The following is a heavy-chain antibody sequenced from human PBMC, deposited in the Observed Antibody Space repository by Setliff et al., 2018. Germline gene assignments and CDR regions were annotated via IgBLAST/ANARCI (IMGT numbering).Heavy chain of an antibody. D-gene: IGHD5-18*01. CDR2: IKQDGSEK. V-gene: IGHV3-7*04. CDR3: ARGGYSYGY. Sequence: PGGSLRLSCAASGFTFSRYWMSWVRQAPGKGLEWVANIKQDGSEKYYVDSVKGRFTISRDNAKNSLYLQMSSLRAEDTAVYYCARGGYSYGYWGQGTLVTVSS. J-gene: IGHJ4*02. CDR1: GFTFSRYW.